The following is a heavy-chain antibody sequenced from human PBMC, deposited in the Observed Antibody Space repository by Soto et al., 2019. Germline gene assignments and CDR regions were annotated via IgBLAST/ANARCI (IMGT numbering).Heavy chain of an antibody. CDR1: GFTFDDYT. CDR3: AKESRDGYNYFDY. J-gene: IGHJ4*02. CDR2: IVWDGSSR. V-gene: IGHV3-43*01. Sequence: EVQLVESGGVVVQPGGSLRLSCAGSGFTFDDYTMHWVRQAPGKGLEWVSLIVWDGSSRKYADSVKGRFTISRDNSKTSLSLQMNSLRTEGTAFYYCAKESRDGYNYFDYWGQGTLVTVSS. D-gene: IGHD5-12*01.